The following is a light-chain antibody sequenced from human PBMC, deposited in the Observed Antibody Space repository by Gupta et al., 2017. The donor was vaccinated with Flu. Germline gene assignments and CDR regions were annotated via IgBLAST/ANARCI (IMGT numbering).Light chain of an antibody. CDR2: MAA. J-gene: IGKJ1*01. Sequence: DIQMTQPPSTLSASVGDRVTITCRASQSISSWLAGYQQKPGKPPKLLIYMAATLETGVPSRGASSGSGTEVTLTISSLEPDDFATYYCRAYNRYTWNFGQGTTMEIK. CDR3: RAYNRYTWN. V-gene: IGKV1-5*03. CDR1: QSISSW.